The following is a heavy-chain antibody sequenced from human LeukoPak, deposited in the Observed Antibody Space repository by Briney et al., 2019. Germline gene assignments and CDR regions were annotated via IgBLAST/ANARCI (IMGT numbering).Heavy chain of an antibody. CDR3: TVVVPAANGYYFDY. J-gene: IGHJ4*02. CDR2: IRSKAYGGTT. CDR1: GFTFSSYA. D-gene: IGHD2-2*01. Sequence: GGSLRLSCAASGFTFSSYAMSWVRQAPGKGLEWVGFIRSKAYGGTTEYAASVKGRFTISRDDSKSIAYLQMNSLKTEDTAVYYCTVVVPAANGYYFDYWGQGTLVTVSS. V-gene: IGHV3-49*04.